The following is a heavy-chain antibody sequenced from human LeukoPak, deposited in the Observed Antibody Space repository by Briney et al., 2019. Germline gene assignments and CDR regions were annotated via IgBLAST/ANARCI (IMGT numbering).Heavy chain of an antibody. CDR3: ATSDDVKNAPYDL. V-gene: IGHV4-4*09. CDR2: IYPSEST. J-gene: IGHJ5*02. CDR1: GCSISSYC. Sequence: PADTLSLTCTVSGCSISSYCLRWVRQPPRKGLELIGYIYPSESTDYTPSLKSRVTLSVDTSQNQLSMELRFLTAADTAVYYCATSDDVKNAPYDLWGKGTMVTVSS. D-gene: IGHD1-1*01.